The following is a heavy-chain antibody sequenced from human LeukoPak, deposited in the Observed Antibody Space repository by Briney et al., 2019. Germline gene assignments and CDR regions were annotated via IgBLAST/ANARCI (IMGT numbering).Heavy chain of an antibody. V-gene: IGHV4-59*08. CDR2: IYYSGST. CDR3: ARRNDYGGNSDWFDP. Sequence: SETLSLTCTVSGDSISSYYWSWIRQPPGKGLEGIGYIYYSGSTNYNPSLKSRVTISVDTSKNQFSLKLSSVTAADTAVYYCARRNDYGGNSDWFDPWGQGTLVTVSS. CDR1: GDSISSYY. D-gene: IGHD4-23*01. J-gene: IGHJ5*02.